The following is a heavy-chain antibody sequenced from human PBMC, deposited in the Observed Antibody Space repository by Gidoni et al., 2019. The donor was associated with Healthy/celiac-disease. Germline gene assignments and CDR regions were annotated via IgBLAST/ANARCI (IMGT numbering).Heavy chain of an antibody. D-gene: IGHD6-19*01. Sequence: EVQLVASGGGLVQPGGSLRLSCAASGFPFRSYSMNWVRQAPGKGLDGVSYISSSSSTIYYADSVKGRFTISRDNAKNSLYLQMNSLRDEDTAVYYCAMIAVAGFYYYYCMDVWGQGTTVTVSS. CDR1: GFPFRSYS. V-gene: IGHV3-48*02. J-gene: IGHJ6*02. CDR2: ISSSSSTI. CDR3: AMIAVAGFYYYYCMDV.